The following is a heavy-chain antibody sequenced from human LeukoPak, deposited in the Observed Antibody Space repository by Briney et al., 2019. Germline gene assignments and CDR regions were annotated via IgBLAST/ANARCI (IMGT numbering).Heavy chain of an antibody. Sequence: GGSLRLSCAASEFTFSTYWMTWVRQAPGKGLEWVSSITSTGTYTFYADSVKGRFTISRDNAKNSLYLQMNSLRAEDTAIYYCARDPYSGSYGDSYYYYMDVWGKGTTVTISS. CDR3: ARDPYSGSYGDSYYYYMDV. J-gene: IGHJ6*03. D-gene: IGHD1-26*01. CDR2: ITSTGTYT. V-gene: IGHV3-21*01. CDR1: EFTFSTYW.